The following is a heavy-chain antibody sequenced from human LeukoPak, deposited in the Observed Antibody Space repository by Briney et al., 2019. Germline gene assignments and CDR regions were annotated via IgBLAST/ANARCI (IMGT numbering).Heavy chain of an antibody. J-gene: IGHJ6*02. CDR3: AKTSGSSWYNYYSGMDV. D-gene: IGHD6-13*01. CDR2: ISYDGSNK. V-gene: IGHV3-30*18. Sequence: GGSLRLSCAASGFTFSSYGMHWVRQAPGKGLEWVAVISYDGSNKYYADSVRGGFTISRDNSKNTLYLQMNSLRAEDTAVYYCAKTSGSSWYNYYSGMDVWGQGTPVTVSS. CDR1: GFTFSSYG.